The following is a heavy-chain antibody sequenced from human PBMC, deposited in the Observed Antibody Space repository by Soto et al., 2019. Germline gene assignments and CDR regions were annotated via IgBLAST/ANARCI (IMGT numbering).Heavy chain of an antibody. CDR2: IYPGDSDT. D-gene: IGHD6-13*01. Sequence: PGESLKVSSKGSGYSFTSYWIGWVRQMPGKGLEWMGIIYPGDSDTRYSPSFQGQVTISADKSISTAYLPWSSLKASDTAMYYCATYSVSGPCIVASAVQHHYDTDFLGKGTTVTV. CDR1: GYSFTSYW. V-gene: IGHV5-51*01. J-gene: IGHJ6*03. CDR3: ATYSVSGPCIVASAVQHHYDTDF.